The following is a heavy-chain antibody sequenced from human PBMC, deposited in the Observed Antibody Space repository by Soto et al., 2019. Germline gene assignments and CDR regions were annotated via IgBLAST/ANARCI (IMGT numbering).Heavy chain of an antibody. CDR2: IIPIFGTA. D-gene: IGHD3-10*01. J-gene: IGHJ6*02. Sequence: EASVKVSCKASGGTFSSYAISWVRQAPGQGLEWMGGIIPIFGTANYAQKFQGRVTITADESTSTAYMELSSLRSEDTAVYYCARASARNYGSPLYGMDVWGQGTTVTVSS. V-gene: IGHV1-69*13. CDR1: GGTFSSYA. CDR3: ARASARNYGSPLYGMDV.